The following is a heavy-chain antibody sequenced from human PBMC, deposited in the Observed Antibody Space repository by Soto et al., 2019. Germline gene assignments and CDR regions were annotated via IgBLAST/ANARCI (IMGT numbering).Heavy chain of an antibody. CDR1: GFTFRSYA. CDR3: SKYTGGPDWYFDL. J-gene: IGHJ2*01. CDR2: ISGSGIST. Sequence: DVQLLESGGGLVQPGGSLRLSCAASGFTFRSYAMSWVRQAPGKGLEWVSGISGSGISTHYADSVKGRFTVSRDNSKNTLYLQMNRLRAEDTAVYNCSKYTGGPDWYFDLWGRGTLVTVSS. V-gene: IGHV3-23*01. D-gene: IGHD6-25*01.